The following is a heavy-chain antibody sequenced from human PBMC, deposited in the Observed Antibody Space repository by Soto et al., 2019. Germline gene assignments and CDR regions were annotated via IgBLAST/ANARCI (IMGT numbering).Heavy chain of an antibody. Sequence: LRLSCAASGFTFSSYGMHWVRQAPGKGLEWVAVISYDGSNKYYADSVKGRFTISRDNSKNTLYLQMNSLRAEDTAVYYCAKALSRILVVVAANYWGQGTLVTVSS. CDR1: GFTFSSYG. D-gene: IGHD2-15*01. CDR2: ISYDGSNK. J-gene: IGHJ4*02. CDR3: AKALSRILVVVAANY. V-gene: IGHV3-30*18.